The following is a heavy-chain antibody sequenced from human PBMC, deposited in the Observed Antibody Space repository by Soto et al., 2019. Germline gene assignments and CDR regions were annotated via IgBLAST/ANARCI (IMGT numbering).Heavy chain of an antibody. J-gene: IGHJ3*01. CDR1: GFTFSGSA. CDR3: TRMGPLQPYSSVSYADAFDF. Sequence: GGSLRLSCAASGFTFSGSAMHWVRQASGKGLEWVGRIRSKANSYETAYAASVKGSFTISRDDSKNTAYLQMNSLKTEDTAVYSCTRMGPLQPYSSVSYADAFDFWGQGTMVTVSS. V-gene: IGHV3-73*01. CDR2: IRSKANSYET. D-gene: IGHD6-19*01.